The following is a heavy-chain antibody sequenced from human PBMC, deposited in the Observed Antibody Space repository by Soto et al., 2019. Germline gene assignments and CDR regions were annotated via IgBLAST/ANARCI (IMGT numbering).Heavy chain of an antibody. J-gene: IGHJ5*01. Sequence: PSEPLSLTCAVSGDSISSCYHWAWIRQPPGKGLEWVASIYHSGTTYYNPSLESRLTISVDTSENGFSLKLTSVTAADSGVYYCASRPLRSSGWYDSWGQGIPVTVSS. CDR3: ASRPLRSSGWYDS. D-gene: IGHD6-19*01. CDR1: GDSISSCYH. CDR2: IYHSGTT. V-gene: IGHV4-38-2*01.